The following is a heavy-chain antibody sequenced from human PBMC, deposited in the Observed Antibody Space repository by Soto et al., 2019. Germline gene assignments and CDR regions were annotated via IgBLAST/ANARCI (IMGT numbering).Heavy chain of an antibody. CDR1: EFSFTTYA. CDR2: ISASGDIT. J-gene: IGHJ5*02. V-gene: IGHV3-23*01. Sequence: EVQLLESGGGLIQPGGSLRLSCAASEFSFTTYAMRWVRQAPKKGVEWVSAISASGDITYCADSVKGRFTISRDSSKNTLYLQMNCLRAEDPSIYYCEKDSNLIPWGSNHWGQGTLVTVSS. CDR3: EKDSNLIPWGSNH. D-gene: IGHD3-10*01.